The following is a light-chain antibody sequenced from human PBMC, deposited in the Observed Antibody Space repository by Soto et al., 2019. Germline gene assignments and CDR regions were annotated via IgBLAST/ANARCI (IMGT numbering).Light chain of an antibody. CDR3: QQYGSSPMWT. CDR1: QSVSSSY. V-gene: IGKV3-20*01. Sequence: EIVLTQSPGTLSLSPGERATLSCRASQSVSSSYLSWYQLKPGQAPTLLISGASTRATGIPDRFSGSGSGTDFTLTISRLEPEDFAVYYCQQYGSSPMWTFGQGTKVDI. J-gene: IGKJ1*01. CDR2: GAS.